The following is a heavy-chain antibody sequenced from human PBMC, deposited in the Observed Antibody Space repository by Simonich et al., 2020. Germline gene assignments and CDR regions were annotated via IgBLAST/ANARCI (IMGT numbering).Heavy chain of an antibody. Sequence: QVQLQESGPGLVKPSQTLSLTCTVSGGSISRGGYYWSWIRQHPGKGLEWIGYIYYSGSTYYNPSLKSLVTISVDTSKNQFSLKLSSVTAADTAVYYCARVERTTDGHYYFDYWGQGTLVTVSS. CDR1: GGSISRGGYY. CDR3: ARVERTTDGHYYFDY. J-gene: IGHJ4*02. V-gene: IGHV4-31*01. CDR2: IYYSGST. D-gene: IGHD4-4*01.